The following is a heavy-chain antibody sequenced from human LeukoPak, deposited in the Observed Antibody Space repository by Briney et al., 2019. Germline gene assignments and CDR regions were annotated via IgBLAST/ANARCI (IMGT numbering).Heavy chain of an antibody. J-gene: IGHJ4*02. V-gene: IGHV3-7*03. D-gene: IGHD6-6*01. CDR2: IKQDGSVK. CDR1: GFTFTNYW. CDR3: ARIGYSSSSLDF. Sequence: GGSLRLSCAASGFTFTNYWMTWVRQAPGKGLEWVANIKQDGSVKYYVDSVKGRFTISRDNAKNSLYLQMSSLRAEDTAVYNCARIGYSSSSLDFWGRGTLVTVSS.